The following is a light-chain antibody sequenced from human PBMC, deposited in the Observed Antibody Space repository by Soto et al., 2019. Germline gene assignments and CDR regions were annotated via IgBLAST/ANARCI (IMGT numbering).Light chain of an antibody. Sequence: EIVLTQSPDTLSLSPGERATLSFRSSQSVSASYLAWYQHKPGQAPRLLMYGASRRATGIPGRFSGSGSGTDFTLTISRLEPEDFVVYFCQQYGSSPLTFGGGTKVDIK. V-gene: IGKV3-20*01. CDR3: QQYGSSPLT. CDR1: QSVSASY. CDR2: GAS. J-gene: IGKJ4*01.